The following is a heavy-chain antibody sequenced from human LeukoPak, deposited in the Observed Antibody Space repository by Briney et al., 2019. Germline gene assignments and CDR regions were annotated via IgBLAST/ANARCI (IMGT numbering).Heavy chain of an antibody. J-gene: IGHJ5*02. CDR1: GYTFSGYY. CDR3: ALIGDHAWFDP. D-gene: IGHD3-10*01. CDR2: INPNSGGT. V-gene: IGHV1-2*02. Sequence: ASVKVSCKASGYTFSGYYIFWVRRAPGQGLEWMGWINPNSGGTNYAPEFQGRLTVTRDTSITTAYMELSTLRSDDTAVYYCALIGDHAWFDPWGQGTLVTVSS.